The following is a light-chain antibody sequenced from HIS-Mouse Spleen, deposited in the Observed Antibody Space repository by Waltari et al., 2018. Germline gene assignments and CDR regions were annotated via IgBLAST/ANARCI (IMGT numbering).Light chain of an antibody. V-gene: IGLV2-14*03. Sequence: QSALPQPASVSRSPGQPITISCTATGSYAGGYNLVPGYQQHPGKAPKLMIYDVSNRPSGVSNRFSGSKSGNTASLTISGLQAEDEADYYCSSYTSSSTLVVFGGGTKLTVL. J-gene: IGLJ2*01. CDR1: GSYAGGYNL. CDR3: SSYTSSSTLVV. CDR2: DVS.